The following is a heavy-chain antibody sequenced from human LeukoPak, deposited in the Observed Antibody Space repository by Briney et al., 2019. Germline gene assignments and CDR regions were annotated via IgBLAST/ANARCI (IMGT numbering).Heavy chain of an antibody. J-gene: IGHJ4*02. V-gene: IGHV4-34*01. CDR3: ARAGDSSGYSDY. CDR2: INHGGST. D-gene: IGHD3-22*01. Sequence: PSETLSLTCAVYGGSFSGYYWSWIRQPPGKGLEWIGEINHGGSTNYNPSLKSRVTISVDTSKNQFSLKLSSVTAADTAVYYCARAGDSSGYSDYWGQGTLVTVSS. CDR1: GGSFSGYY.